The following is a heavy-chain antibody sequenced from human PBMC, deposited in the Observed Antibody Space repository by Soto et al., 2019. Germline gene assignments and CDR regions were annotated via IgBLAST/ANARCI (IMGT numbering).Heavy chain of an antibody. D-gene: IGHD3-3*01. CDR1: GGTFSSYA. CDR3: ASHRYYDFWSGYYSPAYYYGMDV. Sequence: SVKVSCKASGGTFSSYAISWVRQAPGQGLEWMGGIIPIFGTANYAQKFQGRVAITADESTSTAYMELSSLRSEDTAVYYCASHRYYDFWSGYYSPAYYYGMDVWGQGTTVTVSS. CDR2: IIPIFGTA. J-gene: IGHJ6*02. V-gene: IGHV1-69*13.